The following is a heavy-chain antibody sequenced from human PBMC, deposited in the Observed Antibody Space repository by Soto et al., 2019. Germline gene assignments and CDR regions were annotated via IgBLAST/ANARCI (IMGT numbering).Heavy chain of an antibody. Sequence: GGSLRLSCAASGFTFSSYAMSWVRQAPGKGLEWVSVISGGSTNYADSVKGRFTISGDNSKNTLYLQMNSLRAEDTAVYYCTKGHYTSTWLNDSWGQGTLVTVSS. V-gene: IGHV3-23*01. CDR3: TKGHYTSTWLNDS. D-gene: IGHD2-2*02. J-gene: IGHJ4*02. CDR2: ISGGST. CDR1: GFTFSSYA.